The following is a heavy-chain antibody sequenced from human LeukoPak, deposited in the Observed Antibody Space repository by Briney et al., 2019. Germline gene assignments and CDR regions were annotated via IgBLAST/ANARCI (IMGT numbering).Heavy chain of an antibody. D-gene: IGHD6-6*01. J-gene: IGHJ4*02. V-gene: IGHV1-2*02. CDR1: GYTFTGYY. CDR2: INPNSGGS. Sequence: ASVKVSCKASGYTFTGYYMHWVRQAPGQGLEWMGWINPNSGGSNFAQKFQGRVTMTWDTPISTAYMELSRLRSDDTAVYYCARGESFSSPNYWGQGTLVTVPS. CDR3: ARGESFSSPNY.